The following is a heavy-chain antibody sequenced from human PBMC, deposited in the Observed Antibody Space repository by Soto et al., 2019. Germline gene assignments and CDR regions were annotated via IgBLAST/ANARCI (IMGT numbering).Heavy chain of an antibody. Sequence: QVQLVQSGAEVKKPGASVKVSCKASGYTFTSYGISWVRQAPGQGLEWMGWISAYNGNTNYAQKLQGRVTMTTDTSKSTAYMELRSMRSDDTAVYYCARGSGYSSSWTTLGYYYGMDVWGQGTTVTVSS. CDR1: GYTFTSYG. CDR3: ARGSGYSSSWTTLGYYYGMDV. V-gene: IGHV1-18*01. J-gene: IGHJ6*02. CDR2: ISAYNGNT. D-gene: IGHD6-13*01.